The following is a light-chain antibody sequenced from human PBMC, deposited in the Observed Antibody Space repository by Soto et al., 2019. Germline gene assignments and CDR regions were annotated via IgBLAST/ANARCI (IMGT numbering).Light chain of an antibody. CDR1: QSVIDNY. CDR2: DAS. CDR3: QQRSNWPPIT. Sequence: EIVLTQSPCTLSLSPGERVTLSCRASQSVIDNYLAWFQQKPGQAPRLLIYDASNRATGIPARFSGSGSGTDFTLTISSLEPEDFAVYYCQQRSNWPPITFGQGTRLEIK. V-gene: IGKV3-11*01. J-gene: IGKJ5*01.